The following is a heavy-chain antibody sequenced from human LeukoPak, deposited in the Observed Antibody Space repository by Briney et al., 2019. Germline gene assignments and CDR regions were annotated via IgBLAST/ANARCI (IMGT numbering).Heavy chain of an antibody. V-gene: IGHV3-64*04. D-gene: IGHD6-19*01. CDR3: ARDEGPIIAVAPFDY. CDR1: GFTFSTYA. CDR2: ITSNGDST. Sequence: GGSLRLSCSASGFTFSTYAMHWVRQAPGKGLEYVSAITSNGDSTSYADSVKGRFTISRDNSKNTLFLQMNSLRAEDTAVYYCARDEGPIIAVAPFDYWGQGTLVTVSS. J-gene: IGHJ4*02.